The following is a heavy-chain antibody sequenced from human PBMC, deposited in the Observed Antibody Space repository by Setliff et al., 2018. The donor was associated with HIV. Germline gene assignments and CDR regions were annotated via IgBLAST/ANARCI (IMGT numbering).Heavy chain of an antibody. D-gene: IGHD5-12*01. J-gene: IGHJ6*02. CDR2: IRYDGSNK. CDR3: AKAGGENGYDSYYYYGMDI. V-gene: IGHV3-30*02. CDR1: GFTFSSYG. Sequence: GGSLRLSCAASGFTFSSYGMHWVRQAPGKGLEWVAFIRYDGSNKYYADSVKGRFTISRDNSKNTLYLQMNSLRAEDTAVYYCAKAGGENGYDSYYYYGMDIWGQGTTVTVSS.